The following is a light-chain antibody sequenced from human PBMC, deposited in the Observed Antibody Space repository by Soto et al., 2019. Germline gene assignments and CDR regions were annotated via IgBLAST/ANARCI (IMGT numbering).Light chain of an antibody. CDR3: QQLKNYPLT. J-gene: IGKJ4*01. V-gene: IGKV1-9*01. Sequence: DIQLTQPPSFLSASVGDRVTITCRASQGISSYLAWYQQRAGKAPKFLMYAAPTLQSGVPSRFSGSGSGTEFALTISSLQPEDFATYYCQQLKNYPLTFGGGTKVDIK. CDR2: AAP. CDR1: QGISSY.